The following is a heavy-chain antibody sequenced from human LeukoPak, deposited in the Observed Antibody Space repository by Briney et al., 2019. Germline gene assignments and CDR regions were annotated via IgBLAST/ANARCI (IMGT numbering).Heavy chain of an antibody. D-gene: IGHD3-22*01. CDR3: ARADYYDSSGSLDAFDI. V-gene: IGHV1-2*02. CDR2: INPNSGGT. J-gene: IGHJ3*02. CDR1: GYTFTGYY. Sequence: ASVKVSCKASGYTFTGYYMHWVRQAPGQGLEWMGWINPNSGGTNYAQKFQGRVTMTRGTSISTAYMELSRLRSDDTAVYYCARADYYDSSGSLDAFDIWGQGTMVTVSS.